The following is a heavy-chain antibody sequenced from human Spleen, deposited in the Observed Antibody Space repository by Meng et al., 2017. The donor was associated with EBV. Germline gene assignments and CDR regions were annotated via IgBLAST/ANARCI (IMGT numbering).Heavy chain of an antibody. CDR3: ARGHYDGH. Sequence: QEYLVPSGAEVNEPVSGGKVSCQAFGGPSGTYSSAWVRQAPGRGLEGMGGIITLSGTPTYAQKFQGRLTITADPSTRTTYMELRGLTSDDTAIYYCARGHYDGHWGQGTLVTVSS. CDR2: IITLSGTP. J-gene: IGHJ4*02. CDR1: GGPSGTYS. D-gene: IGHD3-16*01. V-gene: IGHV1-69*01.